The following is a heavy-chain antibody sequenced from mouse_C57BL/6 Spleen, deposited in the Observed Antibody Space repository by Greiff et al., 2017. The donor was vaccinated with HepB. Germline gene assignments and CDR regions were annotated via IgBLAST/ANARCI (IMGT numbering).Heavy chain of an antibody. CDR1: GYTFTSYC. D-gene: IGHD1-1*01. CDR3: ARGGKTPVVEMDY. J-gene: IGHJ4*01. Sequence: VQLQQSGAELAKPGASVKLSCKASGYTFTSYCMHWVKQRPGQGLEWIGYINPSSGYTKYNQKFKDKATLTADKSSSTAYMQLSSLTSEGSAVYYCARGGKTPVVEMDYWGQGTSVTVSS. CDR2: INPSSGYT. V-gene: IGHV1-7*01.